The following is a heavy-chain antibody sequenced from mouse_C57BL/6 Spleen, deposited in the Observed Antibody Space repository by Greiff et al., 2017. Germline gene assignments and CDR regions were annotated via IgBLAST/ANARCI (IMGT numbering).Heavy chain of an antibody. J-gene: IGHJ4*01. Sequence: EVQLQQSGPELVKPGASVKISCKASGYTFTDSYMNWVKQSHGKSLEWIGDINPNNGGTSYNQKFKGKATLTVDKSSSTAYMELRSLTSEDSAVYYCARGLWNAMDYWGQGTSVTVSS. CDR1: GYTFTDSY. CDR3: ARGLWNAMDY. CDR2: INPNNGGT. D-gene: IGHD1-1*02. V-gene: IGHV1-26*01.